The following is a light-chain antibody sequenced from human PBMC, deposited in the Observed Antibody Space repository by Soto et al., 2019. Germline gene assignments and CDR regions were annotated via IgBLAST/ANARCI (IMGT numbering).Light chain of an antibody. CDR1: QYINNY. V-gene: IGKV1-39*01. CDR3: QQSYSTPPYT. CDR2: AAY. Sequence: DIQMTQSPYSLSTSVGDRVTITCRASQYINNYLNWYQQKPGKDPKLLIFAAYNLQSGVPSRFSGSGSGTDFTLTISSLQPEDFATYYCQQSYSTPPYTFGQGTKLDMK. J-gene: IGKJ2*01.